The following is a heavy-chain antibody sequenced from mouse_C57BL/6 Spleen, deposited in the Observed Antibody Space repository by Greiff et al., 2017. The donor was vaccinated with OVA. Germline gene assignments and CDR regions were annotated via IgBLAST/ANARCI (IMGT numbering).Heavy chain of an antibody. V-gene: IGHV2-9*01. Sequence: VKLVESGPGLVAPSQSLSITCTVSGFSLTSYGVDWVRQPPGKGLEWLGGIWGGGGENYNSALMSRLSISKDNSKSQVFLKMNSLQTYATAIYYCANRSPTYAMDYWGQGTSVTVSS. CDR2: IWGGGGE. CDR1: GFSLTSYG. J-gene: IGHJ4*01. CDR3: ANRSPTYAMDY.